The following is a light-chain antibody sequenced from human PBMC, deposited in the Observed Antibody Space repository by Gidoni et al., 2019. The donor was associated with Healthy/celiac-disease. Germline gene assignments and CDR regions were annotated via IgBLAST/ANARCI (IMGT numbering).Light chain of an antibody. V-gene: IGKV3D-20*01. CDR1: QSVSSSY. CDR3: QQYGSSGYT. J-gene: IGKJ2*01. CDR2: DSS. Sequence: PGERATLSCGASQSVSSSYLAWYQQTPGLAPRLLIYDSSSTATGIPDRFRGSGSGTVFTLTISRLEPDDFALYYCQQYGSSGYTFGQGTKLEIK.